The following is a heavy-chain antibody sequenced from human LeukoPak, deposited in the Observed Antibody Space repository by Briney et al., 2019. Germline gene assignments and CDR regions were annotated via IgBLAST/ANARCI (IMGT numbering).Heavy chain of an antibody. V-gene: IGHV2-70*04. CDR2: IDWDDDK. Sequence: SGPALVKPTQTLTLTCTFSGFSLSTSGMRVSWIRQPPGKALEWLARIDWDDDKLYSTSLKTRLTISKDTSKNQVVLTMTNMDPVDTATSYCARTARAVAGCYYFDYWGQGTLVIVSS. CDR1: GFSLSTSGMR. J-gene: IGHJ4*02. D-gene: IGHD6-19*01. CDR3: ARTARAVAGCYYFDY.